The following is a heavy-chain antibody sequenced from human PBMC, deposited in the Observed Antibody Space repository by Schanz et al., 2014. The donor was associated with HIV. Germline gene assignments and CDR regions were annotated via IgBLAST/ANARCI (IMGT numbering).Heavy chain of an antibody. CDR1: GYTFTSYD. D-gene: IGHD3-10*01. J-gene: IGHJ4*02. V-gene: IGHV1-8*01. Sequence: QVHLVQSGAEVKKPGASVKVSCKASGYTFTSYDIHWVRQATGQGLEWMGWMSPNSDNTAYAQKFQGRLTMTGNTPISSAYMELSTLRSEDTAVYYCARSRGSGSFYPPPVYWGQGTLVTVSS. CDR3: ARSRGSGSFYPPPVY. CDR2: MSPNSDNT.